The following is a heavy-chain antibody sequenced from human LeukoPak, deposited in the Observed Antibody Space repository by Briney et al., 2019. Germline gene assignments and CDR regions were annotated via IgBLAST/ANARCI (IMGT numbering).Heavy chain of an antibody. J-gene: IGHJ4*02. CDR3: ARDRAEAAAGLGY. D-gene: IGHD6-13*01. CDR2: IKQDGSEK. Sequence: GGSLRLSCAASGFTFSSYWMSWVRQAPGKGLEWVANIKQDGSEKYYVDSVKGRFTISRDNPKNTLYLQMNSLRAEDTAVYYCARDRAEAAAGLGYWGQGTLVTVSS. CDR1: GFTFSSYW. V-gene: IGHV3-7*01.